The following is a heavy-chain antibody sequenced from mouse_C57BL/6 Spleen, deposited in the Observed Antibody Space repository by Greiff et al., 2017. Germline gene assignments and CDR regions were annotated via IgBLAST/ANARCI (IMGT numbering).Heavy chain of an antibody. Sequence: VQLQQPGAELVKPGASVKMSCKASGYTFTSYWITWVKQRPGQGLEWIGDIYPGSGSTNYNEKFKSKATLTVDTSSSTAYMQLSSLTSEDSAVYYCARSGYDYDNYAMDYWGQGTSVTVSS. CDR2: IYPGSGST. CDR3: ARSGYDYDNYAMDY. CDR1: GYTFTSYW. D-gene: IGHD2-4*01. V-gene: IGHV1-55*01. J-gene: IGHJ4*01.